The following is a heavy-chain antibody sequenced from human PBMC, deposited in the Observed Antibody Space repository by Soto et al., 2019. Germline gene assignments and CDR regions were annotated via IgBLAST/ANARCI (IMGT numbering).Heavy chain of an antibody. V-gene: IGHV3-33*01. J-gene: IGHJ3*02. CDR3: VRDRGDYDILNAFDI. Sequence: QVQLEESGGGAVQPGRSLRLSCAASGFTFSNHGMHWVRQAPGKGLEWVAIIWYDGSNKYYADSVQGRFTISRDNSENTLYLQMNSLRAEDTAVYYCVRDRGDYDILNAFDIWGQGTMVTVSS. CDR2: IWYDGSNK. D-gene: IGHD3-9*01. CDR1: GFTFSNHG.